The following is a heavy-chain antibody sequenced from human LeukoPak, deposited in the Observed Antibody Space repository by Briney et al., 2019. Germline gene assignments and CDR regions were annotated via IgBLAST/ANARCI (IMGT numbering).Heavy chain of an antibody. CDR1: GFTFSNYA. Sequence: GGSLRLSCAASGFTFSNYAMTWVRQAQGQGLGLDSTICDGGAATYYADSVKGRFTISRDNSKNTLSLQMNSLRAEDTAVYYCAKALNVLVPSTSRWFDPWGQGTLVTVSS. CDR3: AKALNVLVPSTSRWFDP. D-gene: IGHD2-2*01. CDR2: ICDGGAAT. J-gene: IGHJ5*02. V-gene: IGHV3-23*01.